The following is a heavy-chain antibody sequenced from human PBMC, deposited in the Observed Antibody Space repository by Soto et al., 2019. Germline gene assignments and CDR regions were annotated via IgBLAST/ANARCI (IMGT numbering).Heavy chain of an antibody. J-gene: IGHJ4*02. CDR2: INPNSGGT. CDR3: ARVGPLIAAAGHSDY. D-gene: IGHD6-13*01. Sequence: GASVKVSCKASGYTFTGYYMHWVRQAPGQGLEWMGWINPNSGGTNYAQKFQGRVTMTRDTSISTAYMELSRLRSDDTAVYYCARVGPLIAAAGHSDYWGPRTVVTVST. CDR1: GYTFTGYY. V-gene: IGHV1-2*02.